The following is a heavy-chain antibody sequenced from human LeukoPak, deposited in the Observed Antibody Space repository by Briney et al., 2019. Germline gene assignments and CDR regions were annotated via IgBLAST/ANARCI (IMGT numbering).Heavy chain of an antibody. CDR1: GGSSRHYY. D-gene: IGHD4-17*01. V-gene: IGHV4-34*01. CDR2: TTHDGRT. CDR3: APIYGDYSDFDY. J-gene: IGHJ4*02. Sequence: PSETLSLTCGVYGGSSRHYYWSWTRQPPGKGLEWIGETTHDGRTNYSPSLRGRATISKDTSKSQFSLKLRSVTAADTAVYYCAPIYGDYSDFDYWGQGALVTVSS.